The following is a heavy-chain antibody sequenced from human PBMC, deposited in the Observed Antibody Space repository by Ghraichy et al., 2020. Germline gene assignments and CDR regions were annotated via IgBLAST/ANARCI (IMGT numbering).Heavy chain of an antibody. Sequence: ASVKVSCKASGYTFTSYAMHWVRQAPGQRLEGMGWINAGNGNTKYSQKFQGRVTITRDTSASTAYMELSSLRSEDTAVYYCARPSRGSGYDSFDYWGQGTLVTVSS. CDR2: INAGNGNT. V-gene: IGHV1-3*01. J-gene: IGHJ4*02. CDR3: ARPSRGSGYDSFDY. D-gene: IGHD5-12*01. CDR1: GYTFTSYA.